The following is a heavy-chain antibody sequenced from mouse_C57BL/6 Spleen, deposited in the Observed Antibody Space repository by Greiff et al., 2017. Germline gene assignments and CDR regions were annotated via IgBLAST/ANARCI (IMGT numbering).Heavy chain of an antibody. D-gene: IGHD1-1*01. CDR3: ARQGYGSSYDWYFDV. CDR1: GFTFSDYY. CDR2: ISNGGGST. J-gene: IGHJ1*03. Sequence: EVMLVESGGGLVQPGGSLKLSCAASGFTFSDYYMYWVRQTPEKRLEWVAYISNGGGSTYYPDTVKGRFTISRDNAKNTRYLQMSRLKSEDTAMYYCARQGYGSSYDWYFDVWGTGTTVTVSS. V-gene: IGHV5-12*01.